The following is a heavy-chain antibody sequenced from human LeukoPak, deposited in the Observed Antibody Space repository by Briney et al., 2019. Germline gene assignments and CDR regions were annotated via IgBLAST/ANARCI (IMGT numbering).Heavy chain of an antibody. CDR3: ARDLNWNYVP. CDR1: GFTFRSYS. V-gene: IGHV3-21*01. Sequence: KPGGSLRLSRAASGFTFRSYSMNWVRQAPGKGLEWVSSISSSSSSIYYADSVKGRFTISRDNAKNSLYLQMNSLRAEDTAVYYCARDLNWNYVPWGQGTLVTVSS. J-gene: IGHJ5*02. D-gene: IGHD1-7*01. CDR2: ISSSSSSI.